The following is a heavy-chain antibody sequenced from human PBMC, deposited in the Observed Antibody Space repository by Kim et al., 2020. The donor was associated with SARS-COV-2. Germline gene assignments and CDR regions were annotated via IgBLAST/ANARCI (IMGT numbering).Heavy chain of an antibody. D-gene: IGHD1-1*01. Sequence: GGSLRLSCAASGITVSGNYMNWVRQAPGKGLEWVSVVYSGGETYYADSAKDRFSISRDISNNTLYLQLNSLRAEDTAVYYCARDPTGGNLDAFDIWGQGTMVTVSS. CDR2: VYSGGET. CDR1: GITVSGNY. V-gene: IGHV3-66*01. CDR3: ARDPTGGNLDAFDI. J-gene: IGHJ3*02.